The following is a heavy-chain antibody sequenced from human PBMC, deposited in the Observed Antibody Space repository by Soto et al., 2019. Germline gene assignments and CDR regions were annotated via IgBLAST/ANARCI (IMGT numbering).Heavy chain of an antibody. Sequence: PSETLSLTCTVSHGSVSSGGYYWTWIRQHPGKGLEWIGYIYYSGSTYYSPSLKSRVTIFVDTSKSQFSLQLSSVTAADTAVYYCVRSTRGAFDYWGQGTLVTVSS. V-gene: IGHV4-31*03. J-gene: IGHJ4*02. D-gene: IGHD1-26*01. CDR3: VRSTRGAFDY. CDR1: HGSVSSGGYY. CDR2: IYYSGST.